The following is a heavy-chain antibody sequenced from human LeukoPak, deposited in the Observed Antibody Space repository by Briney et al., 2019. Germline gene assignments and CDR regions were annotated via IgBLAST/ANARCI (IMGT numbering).Heavy chain of an antibody. D-gene: IGHD3-22*01. V-gene: IGHV3-66*01. J-gene: IGHJ4*02. CDR2: IYSGGST. CDR1: GFTVSSNY. CDR3: ARIVVVIRY. Sequence: GSLRPSFAAFGFTVSSNYISWVRQAPGKGLEWVSVIYSGGSTYYADSVKGKFTISRDNSKNTLYLQMNSLRAEDTAVYYCARIVVVIRYWGQGTLVTVSS.